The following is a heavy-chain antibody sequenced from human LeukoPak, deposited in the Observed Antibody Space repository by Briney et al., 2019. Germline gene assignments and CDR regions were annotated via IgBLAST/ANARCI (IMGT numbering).Heavy chain of an antibody. CDR1: GFKFDDFG. CDR3: AKDRGDLPPYFDY. J-gene: IGHJ4*02. V-gene: IGHV3-20*04. D-gene: IGHD2-21*02. Sequence: GGSLRLSCAASGFKFDDFGMSWIRQAPGKGLEWVAGTNWNGGSTGYADSVKGRFTISRDNAKNTLYLQMNSLRAEDTAVYYCAKDRGDLPPYFDYWGQGTLVTVSS. CDR2: TNWNGGST.